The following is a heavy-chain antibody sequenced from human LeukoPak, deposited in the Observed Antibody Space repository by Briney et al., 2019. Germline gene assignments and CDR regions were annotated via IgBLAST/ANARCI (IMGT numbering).Heavy chain of an antibody. J-gene: IGHJ4*02. Sequence: PGGSLRLSCAASGFTFSSYGMHWVRQAPGKGLEWVAVIWYDGSNKYYADSVKGRFTISRDNSKNTLYLQMNSLRAEDTAVYYCARMPMVRAPGIDYRGQGTLVTVSS. CDR1: GFTFSSYG. V-gene: IGHV3-33*01. CDR2: IWYDGSNK. D-gene: IGHD3-10*01. CDR3: ARMPMVRAPGIDY.